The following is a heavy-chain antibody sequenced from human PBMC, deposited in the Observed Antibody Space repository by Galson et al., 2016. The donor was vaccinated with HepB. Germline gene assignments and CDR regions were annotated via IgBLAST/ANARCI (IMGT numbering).Heavy chain of an antibody. Sequence: SLRLSCAGSGFIVNDYYMTWIRQAPGKGLEWVSYISSSGSYNTNYADSVKGRFTISRDNAKNSLYLQMDSLRVEDTAVYYCARAASELDYWGQGTLVTVSS. J-gene: IGHJ4*02. CDR2: ISSSGSYNT. V-gene: IGHV3-11*05. CDR3: ARAASELDY. CDR1: GFIVNDYY. D-gene: IGHD6-19*01.